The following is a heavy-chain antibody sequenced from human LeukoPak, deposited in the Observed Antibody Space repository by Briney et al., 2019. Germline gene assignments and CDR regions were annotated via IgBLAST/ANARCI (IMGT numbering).Heavy chain of an antibody. V-gene: IGHV3-48*01. CDR2: ISSSSSTI. CDR3: ARDSSGSYPRGFDY. CDR1: GFTFSSYA. J-gene: IGHJ4*02. Sequence: GGSLRLSCAASGFTFSSYAMSWVRQAPGKGLEWVSYISSSSSTIYYADSVKGRFTISRDNAKNSLYLQMNSLRAEDTAVYYCARDSSGSYPRGFDYWGQGTLVTVSS. D-gene: IGHD1-26*01.